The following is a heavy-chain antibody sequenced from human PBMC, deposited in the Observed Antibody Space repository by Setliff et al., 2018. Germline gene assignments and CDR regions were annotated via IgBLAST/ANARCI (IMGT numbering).Heavy chain of an antibody. Sequence: SETLSLTCTVSGGSISSSSYYWGWIRQPPGKGLEWIGSIYTSGSTNYNPSLKSRVTISVDTSKNQFSLKLSSVTAADTAVYYCARETGTTTYFDYWGQGTLVTVSS. D-gene: IGHD1-7*01. V-gene: IGHV4-39*07. CDR1: GGSISSSSYY. CDR3: ARETGTTTYFDY. J-gene: IGHJ4*02. CDR2: IYTSGST.